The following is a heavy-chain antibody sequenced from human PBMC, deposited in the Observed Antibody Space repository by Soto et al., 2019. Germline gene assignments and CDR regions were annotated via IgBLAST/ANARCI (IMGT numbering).Heavy chain of an antibody. D-gene: IGHD6-13*01. Sequence: SETLSLTCTVSGGSIFSHYWGWIRQPPGKGLEYIGYIYYSGSTNYNPSLKSRVTISEDTSKNQFSLKLLSVTTADTAVYFCAAGEASSRNLAPYYLDFWGQGTLVTVSS. CDR3: AAGEASSRNLAPYYLDF. V-gene: IGHV4-59*11. J-gene: IGHJ4*02. CDR1: GGSIFSHY. CDR2: IYYSGST.